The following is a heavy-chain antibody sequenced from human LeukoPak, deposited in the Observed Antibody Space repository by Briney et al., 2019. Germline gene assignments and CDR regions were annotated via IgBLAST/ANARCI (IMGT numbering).Heavy chain of an antibody. CDR1: GGSISSGSYY. Sequence: SETLSLTCTVSGGSISSGSYYWGWIRQPAGKGLEWIGYIYYSGSTKYNPSLKSRVTISVHTSKNQFSLKLSSVTAADTAVYYCARGHDYGDPPPLDYWGQGTLVTVSS. V-gene: IGHV4-61*10. J-gene: IGHJ4*02. CDR3: ARGHDYGDPPPLDY. D-gene: IGHD4-17*01. CDR2: IYYSGST.